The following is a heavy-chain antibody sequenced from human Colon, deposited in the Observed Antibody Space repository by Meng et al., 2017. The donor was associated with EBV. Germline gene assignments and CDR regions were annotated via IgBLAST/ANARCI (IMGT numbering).Heavy chain of an antibody. CDR2: INENGGIT. Sequence: EVRLVESGGALVQPGGSLRLSCAVSGFTFSRYWMHWVCQVPGKGLVWVSRINENGGITTYADSVRGRFTISRDNTKNTLYLEMNSLRAEDTAVYFCSRDLAGPYDDWGQGTLVTVSS. J-gene: IGHJ4*02. CDR3: SRDLAGPYDD. V-gene: IGHV3-74*03. CDR1: GFTFSRYW.